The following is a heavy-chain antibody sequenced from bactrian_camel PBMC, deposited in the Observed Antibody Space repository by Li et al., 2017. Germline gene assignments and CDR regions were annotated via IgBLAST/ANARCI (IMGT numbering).Heavy chain of an antibody. D-gene: IGHD4*01. V-gene: IGHV3S1*01. J-gene: IGHJ4*01. Sequence: HVQLVESGGGSVQAGGSLRLSCAASGYTYNRNCMAWFRQAPGKEREGVARIYTGSGNTYYADSVKGRFTISQDNAKNTVYLQMNSLKTEDTAIYYCAKASDCQSDSCQTVSQGTQVTVS. CDR1: GYTYNRNC. CDR2: IYTGSGNT.